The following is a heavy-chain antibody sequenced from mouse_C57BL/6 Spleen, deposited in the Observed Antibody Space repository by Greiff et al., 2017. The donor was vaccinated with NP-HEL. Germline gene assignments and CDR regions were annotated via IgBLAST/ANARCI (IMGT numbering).Heavy chain of an antibody. CDR1: GYTFTSYW. CDR2: IYPSDSET. V-gene: IGHV1-61*01. CDR3: ARSELVYFDY. Sequence: VQLQQSGAELVRPGSSVKLSCKASGYTFTSYWMDWVKQRPGQGLEWIGNIYPSDSETHYNQKFKDKATLTVDKSSSTAYMQLSSLTSEDSAVYYCARSELVYFDYWGQGTTLTVSS. J-gene: IGHJ2*01.